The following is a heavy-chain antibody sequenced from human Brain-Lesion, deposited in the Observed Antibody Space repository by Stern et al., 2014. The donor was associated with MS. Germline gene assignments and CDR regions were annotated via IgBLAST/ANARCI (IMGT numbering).Heavy chain of an antibody. J-gene: IGHJ4*02. D-gene: IGHD6-19*01. V-gene: IGHV4-39*02. CDR1: GGSIGRSSYY. CDR2: IFYTGST. Sequence: QVQLVESGPGLVKPSETLSLTCTVSGGSIGRSSYYWGWIRQPPGKGLEWIGNIFYTGSTFYDPSLKSRVPISVDTSNNHFSLVLNSVTAADTAVYYCARGAGVFDSWGQGTLVTVSP. CDR3: ARGAGVFDS.